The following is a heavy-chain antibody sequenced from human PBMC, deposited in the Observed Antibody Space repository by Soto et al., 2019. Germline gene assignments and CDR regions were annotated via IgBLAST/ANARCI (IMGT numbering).Heavy chain of an antibody. D-gene: IGHD1-26*01. V-gene: IGHV3-30*03. J-gene: IGHJ3*02. Sequence: QVQLVESGGGVVQPGRSRRLSCAASGFTFSIYGMHWVRHAPGKGLEWVAMISFDGSEKYYTDSVKGRFHISRDSSKNTMYLQMDSLRVEDTAVYYCARDRRLYYSDAFDIWGQGTTVTVSS. CDR1: GFTFSIYG. CDR3: ARDRRLYYSDAFDI. CDR2: ISFDGSEK.